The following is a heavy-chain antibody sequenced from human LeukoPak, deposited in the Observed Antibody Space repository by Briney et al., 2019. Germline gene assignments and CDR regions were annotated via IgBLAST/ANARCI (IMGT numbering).Heavy chain of an antibody. Sequence: PGGSLRLSCAASGFTFRNHAINWVRQAPGKGLEWLAVIWYDGSQRYYADSVKGRFTISRDNSRDTAYLQMNSLRVEDTAVYFGARDARRTFDIWGQGTMVTVSS. V-gene: IGHV3-33*01. J-gene: IGHJ3*02. CDR3: ARDARRTFDI. CDR1: GFTFRNHA. CDR2: IWYDGSQR.